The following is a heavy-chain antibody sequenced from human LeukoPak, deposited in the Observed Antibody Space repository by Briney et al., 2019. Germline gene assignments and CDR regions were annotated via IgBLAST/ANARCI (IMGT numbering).Heavy chain of an antibody. CDR3: ARGGGYSQSFDY. CDR1: GGSFSGYY. V-gene: IGHV4-34*01. CDR2: INHSGST. D-gene: IGHD5-18*01. Sequence: PSETLSLTCAVYGGSFSGYYWSWIRQPPGKGLEWIGEINHSGSTNYNPSLKSRVIISVDTSKNQFSLKLSSVTAADTAVYYCARGGGYSQSFDYWGQGTLVIVSS. J-gene: IGHJ4*02.